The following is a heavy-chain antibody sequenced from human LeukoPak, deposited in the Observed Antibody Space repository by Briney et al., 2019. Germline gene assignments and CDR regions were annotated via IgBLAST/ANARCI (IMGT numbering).Heavy chain of an antibody. Sequence: GGSQRLSCAASGFTFSSYAMHWVRQAPGKGLEWVAVISYDGSNKYHADSVKGRFTISRDNSKNTLYLQMNSLRAEDTAVYYCARDPHYDYVWGSYLYPSPSIDYWGQGTLVTVSS. V-gene: IGHV3-30-3*01. J-gene: IGHJ4*02. CDR1: GFTFSSYA. D-gene: IGHD3-16*02. CDR2: ISYDGSNK. CDR3: ARDPHYDYVWGSYLYPSPSIDY.